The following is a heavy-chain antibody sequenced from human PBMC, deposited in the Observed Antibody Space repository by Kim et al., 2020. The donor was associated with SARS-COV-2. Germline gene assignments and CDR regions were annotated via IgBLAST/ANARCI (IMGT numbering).Heavy chain of an antibody. CDR1: GYIFNVYY. V-gene: IGHV5-51*01. CDR2: IYPGDFDT. D-gene: IGHD2-21*01. Sequence: GESLKISCKGSGYIFNVYYIAWVRQMPGKGLEWMGIIYPGDFDTRYNPSFQGQVTISVDKSSATAYLQWGSLKASDTAIYYCARQGVVGSPYFYGFNVWGQGTTVTVSS. CDR3: ARQGVVGSPYFYGFNV. J-gene: IGHJ6*02.